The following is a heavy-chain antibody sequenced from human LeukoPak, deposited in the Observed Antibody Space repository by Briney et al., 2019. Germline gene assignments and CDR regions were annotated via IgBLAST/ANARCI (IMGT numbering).Heavy chain of an antibody. J-gene: IGHJ4*02. CDR1: GGSISSYY. V-gene: IGHV3-15*01. CDR3: ARMTDSYGDYDPIPGTYYFDS. D-gene: IGHD4-17*01. Sequence: ETLSLTCTVSGGSISSYYWSWIRQPPGKGLEWVGRIKSKTDGGTTDYAAPVKGRFTISRDDSKNTLYLQMNSLKTEDTAVYYCARMTDSYGDYDPIPGTYYFDSWGQGTLVTVSS. CDR2: IKSKTDGGTT.